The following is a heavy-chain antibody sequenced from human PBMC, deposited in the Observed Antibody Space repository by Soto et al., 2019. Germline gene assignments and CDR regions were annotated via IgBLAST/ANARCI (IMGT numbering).Heavy chain of an antibody. CDR3: GRQLYYYYYMDV. CDR1: GGSISRYS. V-gene: IGHV4-59*08. Sequence: PSETLSLTCTVSGGSISRYSWSWIRQPPGKGLEWIGYIYYSGSTNYNPSLKSRVTISVDTSKNQFSLKLSSVTAADTAVYYCGRQLYYYYYMDVWGKAIMVTDS. CDR2: IYYSGST. J-gene: IGHJ6*03.